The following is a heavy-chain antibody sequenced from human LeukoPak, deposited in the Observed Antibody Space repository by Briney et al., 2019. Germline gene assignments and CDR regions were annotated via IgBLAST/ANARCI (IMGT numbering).Heavy chain of an antibody. CDR1: GGSISRYY. D-gene: IGHD4-11*01. J-gene: IGHJ6*02. Sequence: SETLSLTCTVSGGSISRYYWSWIRQPPGKGLEWIGFIYYSGSTKSNPFLKSRVTISIDTSKNQVSLKLSSVTAADTAVYYCARDFTVFGYYYGLDVWGQGTTVTVSS. CDR2: IYYSGST. CDR3: ARDFTVFGYYYGLDV. V-gene: IGHV4-59*01.